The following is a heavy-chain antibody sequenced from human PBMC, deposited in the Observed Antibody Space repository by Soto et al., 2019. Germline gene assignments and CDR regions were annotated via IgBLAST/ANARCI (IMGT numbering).Heavy chain of an antibody. V-gene: IGHV4-31*03. CDR1: GGSINSGGYC. Sequence: QVQLQESGPGLVKPSQTLSLTCTVSGGSINSGGYCWSWIRQHPGKVLEWIGCISSGGSTSYNASQKRRVTVAVDTSKNQSSLKLSSLTTADTAVYYCSRGILVWGQGTLITVSS. CDR2: ISSGGST. J-gene: IGHJ4*02. D-gene: IGHD5-18*01. CDR3: SRGILV.